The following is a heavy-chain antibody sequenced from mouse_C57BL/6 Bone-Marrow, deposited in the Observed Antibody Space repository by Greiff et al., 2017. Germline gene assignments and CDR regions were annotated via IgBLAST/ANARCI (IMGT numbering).Heavy chain of an antibody. J-gene: IGHJ3*01. CDR1: GYTFTSYD. CDR3: ARSHYYGSSYGSSWFAY. D-gene: IGHD1-1*01. V-gene: IGHV1-85*01. Sequence: VQLVESGPELVKPGASVKLSCKASGYTFTSYDINWVKQRPGQGLEWIGWIYPRDGSTKYNEKFKGKATLTVDTSSSTAYMELHSLTSEDSAVYFCARSHYYGSSYGSSWFAYWGQGTLVTVSA. CDR2: IYPRDGST.